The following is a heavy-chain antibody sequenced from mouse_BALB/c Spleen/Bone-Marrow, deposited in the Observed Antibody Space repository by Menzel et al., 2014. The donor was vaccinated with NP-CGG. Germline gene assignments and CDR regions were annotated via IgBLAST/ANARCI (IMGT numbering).Heavy chain of an antibody. CDR1: GFSLTSYG. Sequence: VQLVESGPGLVAPSQSLSITCTVSGFSLTSYGVHWVRQPPGKGLEWLGVIWTGGTTNYDSALMSRLSISKDNSESQXFLKMKSLQTDDTAIYYCARDYGSRHYFDYWGQGTTLTVSS. J-gene: IGHJ2*01. CDR2: IWTGGTT. CDR3: ARDYGSRHYFDY. D-gene: IGHD1-1*01. V-gene: IGHV2-9*02.